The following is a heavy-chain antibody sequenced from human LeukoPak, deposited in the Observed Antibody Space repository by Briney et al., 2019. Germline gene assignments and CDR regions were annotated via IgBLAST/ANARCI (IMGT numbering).Heavy chain of an antibody. CDR1: GFTFDDYA. V-gene: IGHV3-9*01. CDR3: AKDKGTTKAFDI. J-gene: IGHJ3*02. D-gene: IGHD1-1*01. Sequence: GRSLRLSCAASGFTFDDYAMHWVRHAPGKGLEWVSGISWNSGSIGYADSVKGRFTISRDNAKNSLYLQMNSLRAEDTALYYCAKDKGTTKAFDIWGQGTMVTVSS. CDR2: ISWNSGSI.